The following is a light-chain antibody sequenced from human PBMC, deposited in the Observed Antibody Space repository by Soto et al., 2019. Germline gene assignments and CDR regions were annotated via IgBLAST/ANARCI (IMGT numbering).Light chain of an antibody. V-gene: IGKV1-5*01. CDR3: QPCYAAGR. CDR2: DAS. J-gene: IGKJ5*01. Sequence: SCRASQNIRNWLAWYQQKPGKAPNPLIYDASSLKSGVPARFSGSGSGTEFTLAVWALLPDGFPDHYCQPCYAAGRVGRGTRLEIK. CDR1: QNIRNW.